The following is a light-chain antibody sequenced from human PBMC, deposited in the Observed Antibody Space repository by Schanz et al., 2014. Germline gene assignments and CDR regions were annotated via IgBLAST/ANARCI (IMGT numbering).Light chain of an antibody. J-gene: IGKJ1*01. CDR1: QSVSTNY. V-gene: IGKV3-20*01. CDR2: GAS. CDR3: QQYGTSPWT. Sequence: IVLRQSPGTLSLSPGERATLSCRASQSVSTNYLAWYQLRPGQAPRLLIYGASSRATGISDRFSGSGSGTDFTLTISRLEPEDFAVYYCQQYGTSPWTFGQGTKVEIK.